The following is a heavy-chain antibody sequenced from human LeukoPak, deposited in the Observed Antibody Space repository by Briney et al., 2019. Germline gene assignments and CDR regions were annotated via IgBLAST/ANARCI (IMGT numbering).Heavy chain of an antibody. D-gene: IGHD3-22*01. CDR3: AKSPSITMIVVVMLDY. J-gene: IGHJ4*02. V-gene: IGHV3-15*01. Sequence: GGSLRLSCAASGFDFSDAWMNWVRQAPGKGLEWIGRVKKKSDGGTIDYAAPVKGRFTISRDDSKNMLFLQMNSLRAEDTAVYYCAKSPSITMIVVVMLDYWGQGTLVTVSS. CDR1: GFDFSDAW. CDR2: VKKKSDGGTI.